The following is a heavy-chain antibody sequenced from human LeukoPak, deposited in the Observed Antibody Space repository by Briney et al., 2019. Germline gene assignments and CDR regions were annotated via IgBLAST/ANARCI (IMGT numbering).Heavy chain of an antibody. CDR1: GFIFKNAW. D-gene: IGHD2-2*01. J-gene: IGHJ4*02. V-gene: IGHV3-15*01. CDR2: IKTKTDGGTT. CDR3: TTDEWGEEIVVVPAATTFDY. Sequence: GGSLRLSCAASGFIFKNAWMSWVRQAPGKGLEWVGRIKTKTDGGTTDYAAPVKGRFTISRDDSKNTLYLQMNSLKTEDTAVYYCTTDEWGEEIVVVPAATTFDYWGQGTLVTVSS.